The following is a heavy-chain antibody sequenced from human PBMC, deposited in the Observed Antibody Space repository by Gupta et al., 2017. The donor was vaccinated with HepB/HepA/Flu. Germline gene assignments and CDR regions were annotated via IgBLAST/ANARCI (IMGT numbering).Heavy chain of an antibody. J-gene: IGHJ5*02. Sequence: QVQLVQSGAEVKMPGASVTVSCKASGYTFSDYDINWVRQAAGQGLEWLGWMNPNSGNTGYRQKFQDRITMTRDASISTADMELSGLRSEDTAIYYCARGVTRSPAERWRLRTNNWFDPWGQGTLVTVSS. V-gene: IGHV1-8*01. CDR1: GYTFSDYD. CDR2: MNPNSGNT. D-gene: IGHD5-24*01. CDR3: ARGVTRSPAERWRLRTNNWFDP.